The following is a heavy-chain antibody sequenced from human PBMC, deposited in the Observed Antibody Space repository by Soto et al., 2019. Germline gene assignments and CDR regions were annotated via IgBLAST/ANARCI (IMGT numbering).Heavy chain of an antibody. CDR2: ISSRGSSI. D-gene: IGHD3-3*01. CDR1: GFTFSSYA. V-gene: IGHV3-21*04. CDR3: ARGYYDFWSGYYISPYGMDV. J-gene: IGHJ6*02. Sequence: PGGSLRLSCAASGFTFSSYAMSWVRQAPGKGPEWVSAISSRGSSIYYADSVKGRFTISRDNAKNSLYLQMNGLRAEDTAVYYCARGYYDFWSGYYISPYGMDVWGQGTTVTVS.